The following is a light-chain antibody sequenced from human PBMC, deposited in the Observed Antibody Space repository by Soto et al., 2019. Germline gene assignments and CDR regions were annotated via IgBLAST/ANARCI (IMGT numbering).Light chain of an antibody. Sequence: EIVLTQSPATLSLSPGERATLSCRAGQSVSNYLGWYQQKSGQAPRLLISDVSNRATGIPDRFTGSGSGKDFTFTIRSMTAEDSAVDYYQHRVNGATFGGGTKVEIK. CDR2: DVS. J-gene: IGKJ4*01. CDR1: QSVSNY. CDR3: QHRVNGAT. V-gene: IGKV3-11*01.